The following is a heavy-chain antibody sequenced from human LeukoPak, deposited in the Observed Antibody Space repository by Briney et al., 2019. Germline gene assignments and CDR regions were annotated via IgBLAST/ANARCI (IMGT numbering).Heavy chain of an antibody. V-gene: IGHV3-33*01. CDR1: GFTFSSYG. J-gene: IGHJ4*02. CDR2: IWYDGSNK. D-gene: IGHD2-15*01. CDR3: ARDLGYCSGGSCFPKESFDY. Sequence: GGSLRLSCAASGFTFSSYGMHWVRQAPGKGLEWVAVIWYDGSNKYYADSVKGRFTISRDNSKNTLYLQMNSLRAEDTAVYYCARDLGYCSGGSCFPKESFDYWGQGTLVTVSS.